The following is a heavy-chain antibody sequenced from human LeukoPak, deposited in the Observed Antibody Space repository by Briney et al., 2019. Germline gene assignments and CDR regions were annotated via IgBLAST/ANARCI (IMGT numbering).Heavy chain of an antibody. CDR2: ISGSGGST. V-gene: IGHV3-23*01. D-gene: IGHD3-3*01. CDR1: GFTFSSYA. Sequence: GGSLRLSCAASGFTFSSYAMSWVRQAPGKGLEWVSAISGSGGSTSYADSVKGRFTISRDNSKNTLYLQMTSLRAEDTAVYYCAKDRWMDFWSGETYIDYWGQGTLVTVSS. J-gene: IGHJ4*02. CDR3: AKDRWMDFWSGETYIDY.